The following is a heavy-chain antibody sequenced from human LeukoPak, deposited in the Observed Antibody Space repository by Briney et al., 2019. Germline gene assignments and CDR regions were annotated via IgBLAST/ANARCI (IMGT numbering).Heavy chain of an antibody. CDR3: ATANRLYCSCSSCLFDY. Sequence: ASVKVSCKASGYTFNDYYMHWVRQAPGQGFEWMGWINPNDGGTYYEQKFQGRVTMTRDTSISTAHMVVSRLRSDDTAVYYCATANRLYCSCSSCLFDYWGQGTLVTVSS. D-gene: IGHD2-15*01. CDR1: GYTFNDYY. V-gene: IGHV1-2*02. J-gene: IGHJ4*02. CDR2: INPNDGGT.